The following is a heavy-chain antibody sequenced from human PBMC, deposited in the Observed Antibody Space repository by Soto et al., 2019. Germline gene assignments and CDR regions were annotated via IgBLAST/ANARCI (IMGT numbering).Heavy chain of an antibody. D-gene: IGHD3-22*01. Sequence: PGGSLRLSCAASVFTFSSYAMSWVRQAPGKGLEWVSAISGSGGSTYYADSVKGRFTISRDNSKNTLYLQMNSPRAEDTAVYYCAKELPTWLLDTHGMDVWGQGTTVTVSS. CDR2: ISGSGGST. CDR1: VFTFSSYA. J-gene: IGHJ6*02. V-gene: IGHV3-23*01. CDR3: AKELPTWLLDTHGMDV.